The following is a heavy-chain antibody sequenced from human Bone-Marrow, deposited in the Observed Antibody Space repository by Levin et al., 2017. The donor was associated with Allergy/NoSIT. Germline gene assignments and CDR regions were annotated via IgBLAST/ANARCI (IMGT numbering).Heavy chain of an antibody. CDR3: ARDRLTAMVPTWFDP. CDR1: GFTFSTYW. D-gene: IGHD5-18*01. J-gene: IGHJ5*02. Sequence: RAGGSLRLSCAASGFTFSTYWMSWVRQAPGKGLEWVANIKEDGSEKYYVDSVKGRFTISRDNAKNSLFLQMNSLRAEDTAVYYCARDRLTAMVPTWFDPWGQGTLVTVSS. V-gene: IGHV3-7*04. CDR2: IKEDGSEK.